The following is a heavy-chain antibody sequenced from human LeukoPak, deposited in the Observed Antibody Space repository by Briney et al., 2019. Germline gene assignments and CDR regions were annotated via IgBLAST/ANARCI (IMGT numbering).Heavy chain of an antibody. CDR1: GFTFSSYE. Sequence: PGGSLRLSCAASGFTFSSYEMNWVRQAPGKGVEWVSYISSSGSTIYYADFVKGRFTISRDNAENSLYLQMNSLRAEDTAVYYCAREMEYYYDSSGYPYDAFDIWGQGTMVTVSS. CDR3: AREMEYYYDSSGYPYDAFDI. D-gene: IGHD3-22*01. J-gene: IGHJ3*02. CDR2: ISSSGSTI. V-gene: IGHV3-48*03.